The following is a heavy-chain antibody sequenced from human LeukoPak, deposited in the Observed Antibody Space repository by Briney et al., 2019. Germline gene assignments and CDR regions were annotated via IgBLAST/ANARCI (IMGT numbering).Heavy chain of an antibody. D-gene: IGHD6-19*01. CDR3: ARFAVAGPYDAFDI. V-gene: IGHV4-59*01. Sequence: SETLSLTCTVSGGSINSYYWSWIRQPPGKGLEWIGYIYYSGSINYNPSLKSRVTISVDTSKNQFSLKLNSVTAADTAVYYCARFAVAGPYDAFDIWGQGTMVTVSS. J-gene: IGHJ3*02. CDR1: GGSINSYY. CDR2: IYYSGSI.